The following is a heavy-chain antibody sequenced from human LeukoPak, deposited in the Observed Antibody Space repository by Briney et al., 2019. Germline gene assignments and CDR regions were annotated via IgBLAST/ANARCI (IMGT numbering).Heavy chain of an antibody. V-gene: IGHV4-34*01. CDR3: ARVAPYIVVVVAATRVGAFDI. Sequence: SETLSLTCAVYGGSFSGYYWSWIRQPPGKGLEWIGEIKHSGSTNYNPSLKSRVTISVDTSKNQFSLKLSSVTAADTAVYYCARVAPYIVVVVAATRVGAFDIWGQGTMVTVSS. J-gene: IGHJ3*02. D-gene: IGHD2-15*01. CDR2: IKHSGST. CDR1: GGSFSGYY.